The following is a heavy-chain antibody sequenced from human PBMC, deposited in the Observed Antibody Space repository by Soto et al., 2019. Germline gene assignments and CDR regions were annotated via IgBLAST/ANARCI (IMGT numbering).Heavy chain of an antibody. CDR1: GGSISSGGYS. V-gene: IGHV4-30-2*01. D-gene: IGHD1-7*01. J-gene: IGHJ5*02. CDR3: ARAILELRGNWFDP. CDR2: IYHSGST. Sequence: LSLTCAVSGGSISSGGYSWSWIRQPPGKGLEWIGYIYHSGSTYYNPSLKSRVTISVDRSKNQFSLKLSSVTAADTAVYYCARAILELRGNWFDPWGQGTLVTVS.